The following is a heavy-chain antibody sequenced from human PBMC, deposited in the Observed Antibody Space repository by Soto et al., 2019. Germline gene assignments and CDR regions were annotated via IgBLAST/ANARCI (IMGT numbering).Heavy chain of an antibody. J-gene: IGHJ4*02. CDR1: GFSFSSHG. Sequence: QVQLVESGGGVVQPGRSLRLSCAASGFSFSSHGMHWVRQAPGKGLERVAAISYDESNKYYADSVKGRFTISRDISKNTLYLQMNSLRAEDTAVYYCAKDRLLLLLFYFDYWGQGTLVTVSS. D-gene: IGHD2-21*01. V-gene: IGHV3-30*18. CDR3: AKDRLLLLLFYFDY. CDR2: ISYDESNK.